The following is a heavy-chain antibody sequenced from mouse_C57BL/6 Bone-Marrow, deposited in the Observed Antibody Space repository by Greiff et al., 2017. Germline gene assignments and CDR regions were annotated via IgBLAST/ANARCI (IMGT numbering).Heavy chain of an antibody. CDR3: TRCYDCGGSWFAY. Sequence: LVESGAELVRPGASVTLSCKASGYTFTDYEMHWVKQTPVHGLEWIGAIDPETGGTAYNQKFKGKAILTADKSSSTAYMELRSLTSEDSAVDYGTRCYDCGGSWFAYWGQGTLVTVSA. D-gene: IGHD2-4*01. CDR1: GYTFTDYE. J-gene: IGHJ3*01. CDR2: IDPETGGT. V-gene: IGHV1-15*01.